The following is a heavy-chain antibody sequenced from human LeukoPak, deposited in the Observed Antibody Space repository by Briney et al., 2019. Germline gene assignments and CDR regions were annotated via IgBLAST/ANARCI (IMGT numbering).Heavy chain of an antibody. J-gene: IGHJ4*02. CDR2: MNPNSGNT. D-gene: IGHD2-2*02. CDR1: GYTFSDYD. CDR3: VRAMSYCSGSSCYNY. V-gene: IGHV1-8*01. Sequence: ASVKVSCKASGYTFSDYDINWVRQATGQGLEWMGWMNPNSGNTGYAQRFQGRVTMTRDTSISTAYMELSSLKSEDTAVYYCVRAMSYCSGSSCYNYWGQGTLLTVST.